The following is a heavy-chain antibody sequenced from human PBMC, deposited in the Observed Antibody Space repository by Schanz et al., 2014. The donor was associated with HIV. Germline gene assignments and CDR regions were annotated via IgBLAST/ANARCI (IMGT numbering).Heavy chain of an antibody. D-gene: IGHD2-15*01. J-gene: IGHJ4*03. CDR2: IGSGGGRT. V-gene: IGHV3-23*04. CDR3: ARGGIWEWDQPDFDY. Sequence: EVQVVESGGGLVKPGGSLRLSCAPSGFPFGYAWMSWVRQAPGKGLEWVSIIGSGGGRTYYADSVKSRFTISRDNSKNTLYLQINSLRAEDTAVYYCARGGIWEWDQPDFDYWGQGTTVTVSS. CDR1: GFPFGYAW.